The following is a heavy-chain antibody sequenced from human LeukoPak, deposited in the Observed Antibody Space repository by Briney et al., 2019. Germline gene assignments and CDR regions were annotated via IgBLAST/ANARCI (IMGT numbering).Heavy chain of an antibody. V-gene: IGHV4-59*08. CDR1: GGSISSYY. CDR3: ARNVFDFWSGYYYYYGMDV. CDR2: IYYSGST. Sequence: SETLSLTCTVSGGSISSYYWSWIRQPPGKGLEWIGYIYYSGSTNYNPSLESRVTISVDTSKNQFSLKLSSVTAADTAVYYCARNVFDFWSGYYYYYGMDVWGQGTTVTVSS. J-gene: IGHJ6*02. D-gene: IGHD3-3*01.